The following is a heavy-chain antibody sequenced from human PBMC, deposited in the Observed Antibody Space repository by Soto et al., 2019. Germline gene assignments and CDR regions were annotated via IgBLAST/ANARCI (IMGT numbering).Heavy chain of an antibody. CDR1: GGSIIGYY. D-gene: IGHD6-13*01. V-gene: IGHV4-4*07. J-gene: IGHJ4*02. CDR3: ARMRTAGTFDY. Sequence: SETLSLTCTVSGGSIIGYYWSCIRQPAGKGLEWIGRIYSDGSTNYNPSLKSRVTMSVDTSKNRFSLKLTSMTAADTAMYYCARMRTAGTFDYWGQGTLVTVSS. CDR2: IYSDGST.